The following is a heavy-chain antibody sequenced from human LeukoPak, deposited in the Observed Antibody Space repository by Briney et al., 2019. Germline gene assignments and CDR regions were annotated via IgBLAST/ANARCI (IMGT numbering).Heavy chain of an antibody. J-gene: IGHJ4*02. CDR3: AKDPRVGSRVATPCH. Sequence: GGSLRLSCAACVFTFRSYAMSCVRQAPGKGLEWVSAFSGSGGSTYYADSVKGRFTISRDNPKSTLFPQMNSLRAEDTAVYYCAKDPRVGSRVATPCHWGQGTLVTVSS. V-gene: IGHV3-23*01. CDR2: FSGSGGST. CDR1: VFTFRSYA. D-gene: IGHD5-24*01.